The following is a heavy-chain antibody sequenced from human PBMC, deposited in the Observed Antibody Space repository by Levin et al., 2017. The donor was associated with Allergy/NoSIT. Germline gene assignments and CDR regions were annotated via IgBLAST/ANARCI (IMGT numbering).Heavy chain of an antibody. CDR1: DDSMTTDGYS. V-gene: IGHV4-30-2*01. Sequence: SETLSLTCDVSDDSMTTDGYSWGWIRQPLGKGLEWLGYIYHTGTTYYNPSLNSRLTMSADRSKNHFSLRLTSVSAADTAVDYCVRTQLVRRGYDGFDVWGQGTKVTVS. D-gene: IGHD6-6*01. CDR2: IYHTGTT. J-gene: IGHJ3*01. CDR3: VRTQLVRRGYDGFDV.